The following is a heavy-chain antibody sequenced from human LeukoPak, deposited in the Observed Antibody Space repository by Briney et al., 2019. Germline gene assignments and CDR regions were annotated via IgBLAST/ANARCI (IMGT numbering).Heavy chain of an antibody. CDR3: ARDTETDYGDYVYAFDI. V-gene: IGHV1-2*02. Sequence: ASVKVSCKASGYTFTSYGISWVRQAPGQGLEWMGWINPNSGGTNYAQKFQGRVTMTRDTSISTAYMELSRLRSDDTAVYYCARDTETDYGDYVYAFDIWGHGTMVTVSS. J-gene: IGHJ3*02. CDR2: INPNSGGT. D-gene: IGHD4-17*01. CDR1: GYTFTSYG.